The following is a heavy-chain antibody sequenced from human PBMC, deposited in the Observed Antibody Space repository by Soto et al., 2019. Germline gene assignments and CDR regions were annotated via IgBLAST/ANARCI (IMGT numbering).Heavy chain of an antibody. Sequence: ASVKVSCRASGYSFNSYEISWVRQATGRGLEWMAWISPNRGTTGYAQRFKGRLSVTFNTSLNKLYMGLRGLRSDDTAVYYCTRDRGWPTTKFDPGGQEPLVTVSS. V-gene: IGHV1-8*01. CDR1: GYSFNSYE. CDR3: TRDRGWPTTKFDP. CDR2: ISPNRGTT. J-gene: IGHJ5*02. D-gene: IGHD1-1*01.